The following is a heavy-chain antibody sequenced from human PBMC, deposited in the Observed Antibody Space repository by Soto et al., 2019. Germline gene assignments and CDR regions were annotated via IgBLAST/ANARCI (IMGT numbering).Heavy chain of an antibody. D-gene: IGHD3-3*01. V-gene: IGHV1-24*01. CDR3: ATALVLRFLEWFDY. J-gene: IGHJ4*02. CDR1: GYTLTELS. CDR2: FDPEDGET. Sequence: ASVKVSCKVSGYTLTELSMHWVRQAPGKGLEWMGGFDPEDGETIYAQKFQGRVTMTEDTSTDTAYMELSSRRSEDTAVYYCATALVLRFLEWFDYWGQGTLVTVSS.